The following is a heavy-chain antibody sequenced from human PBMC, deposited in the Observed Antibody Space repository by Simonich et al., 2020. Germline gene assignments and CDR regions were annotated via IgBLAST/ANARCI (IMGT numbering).Heavy chain of an antibody. CDR2: INPNSGGT. CDR1: GYTFTGYY. Sequence: QVQLVQSGAEVKKPGASVKVSCKASGYTFTGYYMHWVRQAPGQGLEWRGWINPNSGGTNCAQQCQGRVTMTRDTSSSPAYMELSRLRSDDTAVYYCARGALTGDYYYMDVWGKGTTVTVSS. V-gene: IGHV1-2*02. J-gene: IGHJ6*03. CDR3: ARGALTGDYYYMDV. D-gene: IGHD7-27*01.